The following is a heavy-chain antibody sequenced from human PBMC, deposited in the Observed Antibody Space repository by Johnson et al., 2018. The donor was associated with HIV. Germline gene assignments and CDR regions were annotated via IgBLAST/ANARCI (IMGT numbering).Heavy chain of an antibody. V-gene: IGHV3-64*04. D-gene: IGHD3-16*01. CDR2: ITGSGETT. CDR1: SFPFFPPS. Sequence: QVQLVVSLFFFFPPFFSLLLSFPSSSFPFFPPSFFFVRQAPGEGLEYISGITGSGETTYYTDSVRGRFTISRDNSKKTLYKKMISLRAEDTAVYYCAREGGPPKLAFDIWGQGTMVTVSS. CDR3: AREGGPPKLAFDI. J-gene: IGHJ3*02.